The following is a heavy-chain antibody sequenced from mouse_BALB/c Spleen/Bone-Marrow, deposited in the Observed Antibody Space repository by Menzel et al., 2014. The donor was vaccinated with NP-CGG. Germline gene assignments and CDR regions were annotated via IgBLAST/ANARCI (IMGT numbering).Heavy chain of an antibody. CDR2: INPSNGGT. J-gene: IGHJ4*01. Sequence: VQLQQSGAELVKPGASVKLSCKASGYTFTSYSMYWVKQRPGQGLEWIGGINPSNGGTTFNEKFMSKATLTVDKSSSAAYMQLGSLTSEDSAVYYCTRYTYGDYPYYYAMDYWGQGTSVTVSS. V-gene: IGHV1S81*02. CDR3: TRYTYGDYPYYYAMDY. CDR1: GYTFTSYS. D-gene: IGHD2-13*01.